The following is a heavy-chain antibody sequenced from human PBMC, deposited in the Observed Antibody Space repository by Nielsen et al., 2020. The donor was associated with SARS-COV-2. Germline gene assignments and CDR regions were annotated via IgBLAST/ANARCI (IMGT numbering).Heavy chain of an antibody. CDR3: ARVGSYGDPEYLDY. V-gene: IGHV3-33*01. D-gene: IGHD4/OR15-4a*01. J-gene: IGHJ4*02. CDR1: GFTFSDYG. Sequence: GGSLRLSCAASGFTFSDYGIHWVRQAPGKGLEWVAIIWYDGTNLYYVDSVKGRFTISRDNARNTLYLQMNSLRVEDTAVYYCARVGSYGDPEYLDYWGQGALVTVSS. CDR2: IWYDGTNL.